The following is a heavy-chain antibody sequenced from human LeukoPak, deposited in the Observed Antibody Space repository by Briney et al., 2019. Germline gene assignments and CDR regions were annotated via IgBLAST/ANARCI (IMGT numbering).Heavy chain of an antibody. J-gene: IGHJ6*03. CDR3: ARVREYYDSSGYYYYYYYMDV. CDR1: GYTFTSYG. CDR2: ISAYNGNT. D-gene: IGHD3-22*01. Sequence: GASVKVSCKASGYTFTSYGISWVRQAPGQGLEWMGWISAYNGNTNYAQKLQGRVTTTTDTSTSTAYMELRSLRSDDTAVYCCARVREYYDSSGYYYYYYYMDVWGKGTTVTVSS. V-gene: IGHV1-18*01.